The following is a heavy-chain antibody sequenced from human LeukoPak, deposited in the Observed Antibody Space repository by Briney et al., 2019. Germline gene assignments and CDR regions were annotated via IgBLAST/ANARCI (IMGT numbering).Heavy chain of an antibody. Sequence: PSETLSLTCSVSGDFITNRYWSWVRQSAGKGLEWIGYIYYSGSTNYNPSLKSRVTISVGTSKNQFSLKLSSVTAADTAVYYCARDLSGYYYYYMDVWGKGTTVTVSS. D-gene: IGHD3-9*01. CDR3: ARDLSGYYYYYMDV. V-gene: IGHV4-59*11. J-gene: IGHJ6*03. CDR2: IYYSGST. CDR1: GDFITNRY.